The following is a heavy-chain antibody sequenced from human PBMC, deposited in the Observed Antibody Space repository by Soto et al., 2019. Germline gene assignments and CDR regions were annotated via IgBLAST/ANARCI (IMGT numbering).Heavy chain of an antibody. CDR3: ASRSSGYYYRDY. CDR2: INHSGST. CDR1: GGSFSGYY. Sequence: QVQLQQWGAGLLKPSETLSLTCAVYGGSFSGYYWSWIRQPPGKGLEWIGEINHSGSTNYNPPLKSRVTISVDTSKNQFSLKLSSVTAADTAVYYCASRSSGYYYRDYCGQGTLVTVSS. V-gene: IGHV4-34*01. J-gene: IGHJ4*02. D-gene: IGHD3-22*01.